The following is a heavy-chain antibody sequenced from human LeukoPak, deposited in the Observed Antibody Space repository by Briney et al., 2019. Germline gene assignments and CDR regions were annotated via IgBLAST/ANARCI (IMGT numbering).Heavy chain of an antibody. CDR3: ARSRIADNWFDP. V-gene: IGHV3-30*01. CDR2: ISYDGSNK. D-gene: IGHD6-13*01. Sequence: GGSLRLSCAASGFTFSSYAMHWVRQAPGKGLEWVAVISYDGSNKYYADSVKGRFTISRDNSKNTLYLQMNSLRAEDTAVYYCARSRIADNWFDPWGQGTLVTVSS. J-gene: IGHJ5*02. CDR1: GFTFSSYA.